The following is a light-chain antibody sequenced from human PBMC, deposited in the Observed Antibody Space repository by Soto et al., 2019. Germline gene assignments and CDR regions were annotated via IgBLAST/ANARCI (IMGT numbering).Light chain of an antibody. V-gene: IGLV2-8*01. CDR1: SSDVGGYNY. CDR2: DVT. Sequence: QSALTQPPSASGSRGQSVTISCTGTSSDVGGYNYVSWYQQHPGKAPKLMIYDVTKRPAGVPDRFSGSKSGNTASLTVSGLQAEDEADYYCSSYGGSNNFYLFGTGTKLTVL. J-gene: IGLJ1*01. CDR3: SSYGGSNNFYL.